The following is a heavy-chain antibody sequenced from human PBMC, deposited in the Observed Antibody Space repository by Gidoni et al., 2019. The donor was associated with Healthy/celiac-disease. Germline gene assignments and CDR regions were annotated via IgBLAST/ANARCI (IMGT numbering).Heavy chain of an antibody. CDR3: AKDHGRGIAAAGSAFDY. D-gene: IGHD6-13*01. CDR1: GFTFRRYG. CDR2: IRYDGSNK. V-gene: IGHV3-30*02. Sequence: VQLVESAGGVVQPGGSLRLSCAASGFTFRRYGMHWVRQAPGKGLEWVAFIRYDGSNKYYADSVEGRFTISRDNSKNTLYLQMNSLRAEDTAVYYCAKDHGRGIAAAGSAFDYWGQGTLVTVSS. J-gene: IGHJ4*02.